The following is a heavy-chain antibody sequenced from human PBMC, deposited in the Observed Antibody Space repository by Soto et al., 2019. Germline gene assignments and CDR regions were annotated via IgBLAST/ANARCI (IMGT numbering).Heavy chain of an antibody. V-gene: IGHV4-59*01. Sequence: SETLSLTCTVSGGSISSYYWSWIRQPPGKGLEWIGYIYYSGSTNYNPSLKSRVTISVDTSKNQFSLKLSSVAAADTAVYYCARVARGHYGANQGGWFDPWGQGTLVTVSS. D-gene: IGHD4-17*01. J-gene: IGHJ5*02. CDR2: IYYSGST. CDR3: ARVARGHYGANQGGWFDP. CDR1: GGSISSYY.